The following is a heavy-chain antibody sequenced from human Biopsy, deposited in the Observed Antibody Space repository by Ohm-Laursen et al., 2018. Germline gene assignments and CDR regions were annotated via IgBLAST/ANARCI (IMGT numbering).Heavy chain of an antibody. V-gene: IGHV3-9*01. CDR3: ARPPWGHAYGYYNGMDV. CDR1: GFTFDEFA. J-gene: IGHJ6*02. D-gene: IGHD3-10*01. CDR2: INWNSDRL. Sequence: SSLRLSCTASGFTFDEFAIHWVRQAPGRGLEWVAAINWNSDRLDYADSVKGRFTISRDNAKNSLYLQMNSLRTEDTAVYYCARPPWGHAYGYYNGMDVWGQGTTVIVSS.